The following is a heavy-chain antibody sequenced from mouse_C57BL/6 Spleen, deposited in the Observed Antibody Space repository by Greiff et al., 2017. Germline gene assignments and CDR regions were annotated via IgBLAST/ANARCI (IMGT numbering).Heavy chain of an antibody. J-gene: IGHJ1*03. CDR3: ARGGDLTTVVARLGV. V-gene: IGHV1-72*01. CDR2: IDPNSGGT. CDR1: GYTFTSYW. Sequence: VQLQQPGAELVKPGASVKLSCKASGYTFTSYWMHWVKQRPGRGLEWSGRIDPNSGGTKYNEKFKSKATLTVDKPSSTAYMQLSSLTSEDSAVYYCARGGDLTTVVARLGVWGTGTTVTVSS. D-gene: IGHD1-1*01.